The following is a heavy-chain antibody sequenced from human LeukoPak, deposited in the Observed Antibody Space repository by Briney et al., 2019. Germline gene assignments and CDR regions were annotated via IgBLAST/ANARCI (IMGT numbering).Heavy chain of an antibody. CDR2: TSESGDNP. CDR3: ARTAANDY. CDR1: GFTFSSYA. D-gene: IGHD6-13*01. Sequence: GGSLRLSCAASGFTFSSYAMTWVRQAPGKGLEWVSVTSESGDNPYYGDSVKGRFTVSRDNSKNTLYLQMNSLRAEDTAIYYCARTAANDYWGQGTLVTVSS. V-gene: IGHV3-23*01. J-gene: IGHJ4*02.